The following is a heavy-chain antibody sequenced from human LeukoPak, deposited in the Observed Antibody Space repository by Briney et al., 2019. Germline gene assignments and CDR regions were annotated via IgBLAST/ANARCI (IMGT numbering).Heavy chain of an antibody. V-gene: IGHV3-30*02. Sequence: PGGSLRLSCAASGLTFSNYGMHWVRQAPGKGLEWVAFIRYDGNNKYYADSVKGRFTISIDNSKNTLFLQMNSLRADDTAVYYCAKDKRFLWFGELSDWGQGTLVTVSS. J-gene: IGHJ4*02. D-gene: IGHD3-10*01. CDR3: AKDKRFLWFGELSD. CDR2: IRYDGNNK. CDR1: GLTFSNYG.